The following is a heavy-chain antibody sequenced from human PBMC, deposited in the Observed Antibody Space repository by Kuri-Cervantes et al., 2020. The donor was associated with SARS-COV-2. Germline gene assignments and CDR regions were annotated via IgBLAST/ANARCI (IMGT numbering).Heavy chain of an antibody. D-gene: IGHD6-13*01. V-gene: IGHV3-7*05. CDR3: ARDGTSRRIDY. J-gene: IGHJ4*02. Sequence: GGSLRLSCAASGFTFSSYWMSWVRQAPGKGLEWVANIKQDGSEKYYVDSVKGRFTISRDNAKNSLYLQTNSLRAEDTAVYYCARDGTSRRIDYWGQGTLVTVSS. CDR2: IKQDGSEK. CDR1: GFTFSSYW.